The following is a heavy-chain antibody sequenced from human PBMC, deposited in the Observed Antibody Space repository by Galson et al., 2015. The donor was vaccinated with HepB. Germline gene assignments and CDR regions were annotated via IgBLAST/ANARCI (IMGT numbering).Heavy chain of an antibody. D-gene: IGHD3-22*01. J-gene: IGHJ3*02. CDR1: GFTFSHYG. CDR2: ISYDGSNK. Sequence: SLRLSCAASGFTFSHYGMHWVRQAPGKGLEWVAIISYDGSNKYYADSVKGRFTISRDNSKNTLYLQVNSLRAEDTAAFYCARDSSGYDAFDIWGQGTKVTVSS. CDR3: ARDSSGYDAFDI. V-gene: IGHV3-33*05.